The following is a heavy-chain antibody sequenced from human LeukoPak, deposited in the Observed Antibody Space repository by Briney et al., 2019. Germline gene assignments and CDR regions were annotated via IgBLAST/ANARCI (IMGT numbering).Heavy chain of an antibody. V-gene: IGHV3-7*01. CDR1: GFTFSSYW. Sequence: GGSLRLSCAASGFTFSSYWMSWVRQAPGKGLEWVANIKQDGSEKYYVDSVKGRFTISRDNAKNSLYLQMNSLRAEDTAVYYCARDYGSGSSEWFDPWGQGTLVTVSS. CDR2: IKQDGSEK. D-gene: IGHD3-10*01. J-gene: IGHJ5*02. CDR3: ARDYGSGSSEWFDP.